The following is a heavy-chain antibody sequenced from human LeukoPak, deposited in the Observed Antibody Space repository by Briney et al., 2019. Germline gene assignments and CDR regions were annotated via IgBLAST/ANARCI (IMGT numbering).Heavy chain of an antibody. CDR3: ARMYSSGWYNAFDI. J-gene: IGHJ3*02. D-gene: IGHD6-19*01. CDR1: GYTFTGYY. V-gene: IGHV1-2*04. CDR2: INPNSGGT. Sequence: ASVKVSCKASGYTFTGYYMHWVRQAPGQGLEWMGWINPNSGGTNYAQKFQGWVTMTRDTSISTAYMELSRLRSDDMAVYYCARMYSSGWYNAFDIWGQGTMVTVSS.